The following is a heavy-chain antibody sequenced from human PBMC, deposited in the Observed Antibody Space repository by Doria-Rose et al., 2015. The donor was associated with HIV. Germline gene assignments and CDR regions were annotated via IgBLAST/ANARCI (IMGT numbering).Heavy chain of an antibody. D-gene: IGHD1-26*01. J-gene: IGHJ4*02. V-gene: IGHV3-49*03. CDR3: ARVGWELLYFFDY. CDR1: GYTFGDHA. CDR2: IRSKAYGGTK. Sequence: FVHPGRSLRLSCTASGYTFGDHAMSWFRQASGKGLEWIGFIRSKAYGGTKEYAASVKGRVTISRDDSKSIAYRQLNSLKTEDTAVYFCARVGWELLYFFDYWGQGTLVTVSS.